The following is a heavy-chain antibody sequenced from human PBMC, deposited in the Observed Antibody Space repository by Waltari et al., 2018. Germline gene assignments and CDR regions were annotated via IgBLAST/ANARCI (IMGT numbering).Heavy chain of an antibody. J-gene: IGHJ4*02. CDR3: ARDAGDIVVVPAAIGFDY. V-gene: IGHV4-39*07. CDR1: GGSISSSSYY. CDR2: IYYSGST. Sequence: QLQLQESGPGLVKPSETLSLTCTVSGGSISSSSYYWGWIRQPPGKGLEWIGSIYYSGSTYYNPSLKSRVTRSVDTSKNQFSLKLSSVTAADTAVYYCARDAGDIVVVPAAIGFDYWGQGTLVTVSS. D-gene: IGHD2-2*01.